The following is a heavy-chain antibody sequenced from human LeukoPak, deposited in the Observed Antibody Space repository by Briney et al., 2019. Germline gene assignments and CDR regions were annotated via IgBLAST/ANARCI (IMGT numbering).Heavy chain of an antibody. CDR1: GFTFSSYW. CDR3: AKGGWELLDAFDI. CDR2: INSDGSST. J-gene: IGHJ3*02. D-gene: IGHD1-26*01. Sequence: GGSLRLSCAASGFTFSSYWMQWVRQAPGKGLVWVSRINSDGSSTSYADSVKGRFTISRDTSRNTLFLQMNSLRTEDTAVYYCAKGGWELLDAFDIWGQGTMVTVSS. V-gene: IGHV3-74*01.